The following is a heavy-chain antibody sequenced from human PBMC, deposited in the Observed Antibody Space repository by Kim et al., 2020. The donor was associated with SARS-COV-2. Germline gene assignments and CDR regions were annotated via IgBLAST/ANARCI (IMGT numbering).Heavy chain of an antibody. CDR3: VRGTRRRVPNPPAWYFDL. Sequence: SETLSLTCAVYGGSFSGYYWSWIRQPPGKGLEWIGEINHSGSTNYNPSLKSRVTISVDTSKNQFSLKLSSVTAADTAVYYCVRGTRRRVPNPPAWYFDLWGRGTLVTVSS. CDR1: GGSFSGYY. V-gene: IGHV4-34*01. CDR2: INHSGST. J-gene: IGHJ2*01. D-gene: IGHD2-8*01.